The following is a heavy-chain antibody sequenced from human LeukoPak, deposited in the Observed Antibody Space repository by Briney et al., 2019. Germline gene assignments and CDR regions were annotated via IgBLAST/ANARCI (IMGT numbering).Heavy chain of an antibody. CDR1: GYSLSSGYY. CDR3: AREGGVDDYSDRGPFDS. J-gene: IGHJ4*02. V-gene: IGHV4-38-2*02. CDR2: IYHSGGT. D-gene: IGHD4-17*01. Sequence: SETLSLTCTVSGYSLSSGYYWAWIRKSPGKGLAWIGSIYHSGGTYYRSSLKSRVTISVDTSKNQFSLRLSSVTAADTALYYCAREGGVDDYSDRGPFDSWGQGTLVTVSS.